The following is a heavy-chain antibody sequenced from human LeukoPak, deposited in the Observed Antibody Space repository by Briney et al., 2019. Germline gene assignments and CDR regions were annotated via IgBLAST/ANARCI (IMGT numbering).Heavy chain of an antibody. CDR3: TTGPQVGAVDY. V-gene: IGHV3-15*01. D-gene: IGHD1-26*01. J-gene: IGHJ4*02. CDR1: GFTFSNAW. Sequence: GGSLRLSCAASGFTFSNAWMSWVRQAPGKGLEWVGRIKSKTDGGTTDYAAPVKGRLTISRDDSKNTLYLQMNSLKTEDTAVYYCTTGPQVGAVDYWGQGTLVTVSS. CDR2: IKSKTDGGTT.